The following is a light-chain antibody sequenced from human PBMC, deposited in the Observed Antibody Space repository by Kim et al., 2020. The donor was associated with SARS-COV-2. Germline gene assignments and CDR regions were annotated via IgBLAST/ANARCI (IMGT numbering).Light chain of an antibody. CDR3: QQYDNLQGT. Sequence: DIQMTQSPSSLSASVGDRVTITCQASQDISNYLNWYQQKPGKAPKLLIYDASNLETGVPSRFSGSGSGTDFTFTISSLQPEDIATYYCQQYDNLQGTFGGGTKVDIK. V-gene: IGKV1-33*01. J-gene: IGKJ4*01. CDR1: QDISNY. CDR2: DAS.